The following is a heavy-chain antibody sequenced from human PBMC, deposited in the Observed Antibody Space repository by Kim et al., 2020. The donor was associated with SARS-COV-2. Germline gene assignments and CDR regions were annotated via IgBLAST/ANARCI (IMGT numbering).Heavy chain of an antibody. CDR1: GITFSRYW. D-gene: IGHD1-1*01. Sequence: GGSLRLSCAASGITFSRYWMHWVRQAPGKGLVWVSRMNPDGSTINYADSVKGRFTISRGNAKNTLYLQMNSLRAEDTAVYYCARPWNDAYYGMDVWGQGTTVTVSS. J-gene: IGHJ6*02. CDR3: ARPWNDAYYGMDV. CDR2: MNPDGSTI. V-gene: IGHV3-74*01.